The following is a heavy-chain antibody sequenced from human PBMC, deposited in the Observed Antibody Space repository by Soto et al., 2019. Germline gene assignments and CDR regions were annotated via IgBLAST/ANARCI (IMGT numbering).Heavy chain of an antibody. CDR3: ARDKIGSSSPFDY. CDR2: ISSSSSYI. Sequence: EVQLVESGGGLVKPGGSVRLSCAASGFTFSSYSMNWVRQAPGKGLEWVSSISSSSSYIYYADSVKGRFTISRDNAKNSLYLQMNSLRAEDTAVYYCARDKIGSSSPFDYWGQGTLVTVSS. D-gene: IGHD6-13*01. J-gene: IGHJ4*02. V-gene: IGHV3-21*01. CDR1: GFTFSSYS.